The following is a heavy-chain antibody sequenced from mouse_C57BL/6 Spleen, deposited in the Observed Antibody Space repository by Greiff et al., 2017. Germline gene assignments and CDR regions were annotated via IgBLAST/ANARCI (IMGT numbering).Heavy chain of an antibody. V-gene: IGHV1-53*01. J-gene: IGHJ1*03. Sequence: VQLQQPGTELVKPGASVTLSCKASGYTFTSHWMHWVKQRPGQGLEWIGNINPSNGGTNSNEKFKSKATLTVDKSSSTAYMQLSSLTSEDSAVXYCARGGWLSWYCDVWGTGTTVTVSS. CDR3: ARGGWLSWYCDV. D-gene: IGHD2-3*01. CDR1: GYTFTSHW. CDR2: INPSNGGT.